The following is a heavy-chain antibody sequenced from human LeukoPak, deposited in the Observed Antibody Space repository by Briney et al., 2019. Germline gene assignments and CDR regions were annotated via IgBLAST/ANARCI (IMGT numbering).Heavy chain of an antibody. CDR3: ARELMGKRRGGIAAAGTMNY. CDR1: GYTFTGYY. D-gene: IGHD6-13*01. CDR2: INPNSGGT. J-gene: IGHJ4*02. V-gene: IGHV1-2*02. Sequence: ASVKVSCKASGYTFTGYYMHWVRQAPGQGLEWMGWINPNSGGTNYAQKFQGRVTMTRDTSISTAYMELSRLRSDDTAVYYCARELMGKRRGGIAAAGTMNYWGRGTLVTVSS.